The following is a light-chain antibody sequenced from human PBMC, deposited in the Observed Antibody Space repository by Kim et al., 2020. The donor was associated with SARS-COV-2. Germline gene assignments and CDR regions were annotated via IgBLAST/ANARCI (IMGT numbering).Light chain of an antibody. CDR3: CSHAGSSTWV. V-gene: IGLV2-23*02. CDR2: DVS. Sequence: QSALTQPASVSGSPGQSITISCIGTSSDVGSYDVVSWYQQLPGKAPKLMIYDVSKRPSGVSDRFSGSKSGNTASLTISGLQAEDEADYFCCSHAGSSTWVFGGGTKVTVL. J-gene: IGLJ3*02. CDR1: SSDVGSYDV.